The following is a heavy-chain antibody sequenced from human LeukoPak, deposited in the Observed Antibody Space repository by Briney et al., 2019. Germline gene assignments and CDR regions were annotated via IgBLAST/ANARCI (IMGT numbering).Heavy chain of an antibody. V-gene: IGHV3-48*03. J-gene: IGHJ6*04. Sequence: GGSLRLSCAASGFTFSSYEMNWVRQAPGKGLEWVSYICSSGSTIYYADSVKGRFTISRDNAKTSLYLQMNSLRAEDTAVYYCAELGITMIGGVWGKGTTVTVSS. CDR3: AELGITMIGGV. CDR2: ICSSGSTI. CDR1: GFTFSSYE. D-gene: IGHD3-10*02.